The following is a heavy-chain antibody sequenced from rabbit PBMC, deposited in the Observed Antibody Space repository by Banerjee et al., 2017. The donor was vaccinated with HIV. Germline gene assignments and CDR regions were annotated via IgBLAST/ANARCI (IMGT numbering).Heavy chain of an antibody. Sequence: QSLEESGGDLVQPGASLTLTCTASGFSFSNYYYMCWVRQAPGKGLEWIGCIYAGSSGRTYYASWAKGRFTISSDNAQNTVDLQMTSLTAAERATYFCARRGSSFNAFDLWGPGTLVTVS. J-gene: IGHJ2*01. CDR1: GFSFSNYYY. CDR3: ARRGSSFNAFDL. CDR2: IYAGSSGRT. D-gene: IGHD5-1*01. V-gene: IGHV1S40*01.